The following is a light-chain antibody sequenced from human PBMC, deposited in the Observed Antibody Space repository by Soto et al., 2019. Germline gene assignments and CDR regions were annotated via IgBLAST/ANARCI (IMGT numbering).Light chain of an antibody. CDR3: QSYDSSLSNWV. Sequence: QSVLTQPPSVSGAPGQRVTISCTGSSSNIGAGYDVHWYQQLPGTAPKLLIYDNSNRPSGVPDRLSGSKSGTSASLAITGLQAEDEADYYCQSYDSSLSNWVFGGGTKLTVL. CDR2: DNS. V-gene: IGLV1-40*01. CDR1: SSNIGAGYD. J-gene: IGLJ3*02.